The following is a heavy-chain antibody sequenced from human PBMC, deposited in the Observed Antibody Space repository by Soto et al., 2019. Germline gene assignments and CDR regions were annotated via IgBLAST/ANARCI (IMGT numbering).Heavy chain of an antibody. CDR3: ARPRGYDTLTGYPYYFDY. CDR1: GFTFSSYW. D-gene: IGHD3-9*01. J-gene: IGHJ4*02. Sequence: GGSLRLSCAASGFTFSSYWMSWVRQAPGKGLEWVANIKQDGSAKYYVDSVKGRFSISRDNAKNSLYLQMDSLRAEDTAAYYGARPRGYDTLTGYPYYFDYWGQSTQVTVSS. V-gene: IGHV3-7*01. CDR2: IKQDGSAK.